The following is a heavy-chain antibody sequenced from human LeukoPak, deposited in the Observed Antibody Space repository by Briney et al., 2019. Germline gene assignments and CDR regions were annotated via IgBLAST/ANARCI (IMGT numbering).Heavy chain of an antibody. CDR2: IYYSGRP. Sequence: SETLSLTCSVSGDSVSRSDSYWDWIRQPPGKGLEWIGTIYYSGRPYYSPSLNSRVTMSVDPSNNQFSLNLRSVTAADTALYYCARRRYYDGSGYLEWGQGTLLSVSS. V-gene: IGHV4-39*01. CDR1: GDSVSRSDSY. CDR3: ARRRYYDGSGYLE. D-gene: IGHD3-22*01. J-gene: IGHJ1*01.